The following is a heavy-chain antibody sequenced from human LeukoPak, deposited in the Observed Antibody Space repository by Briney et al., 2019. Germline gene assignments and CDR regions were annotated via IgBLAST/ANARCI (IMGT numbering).Heavy chain of an antibody. Sequence: SETLSLTCSVSGGSIYSSNYYWGWIRQPPGKGLEWIGTIYYSGSTYYSPSLKSRVTISVDTSKKQFFLKMNSVTAADTAVYYCARFPTLSPLWLGELLPLWGQGTLVTVSS. CDR2: IYYSGST. CDR3: ARFPTLSPLWLGELLPL. CDR1: GGSIYSSNYY. D-gene: IGHD3-10*01. V-gene: IGHV4-39*01. J-gene: IGHJ4*02.